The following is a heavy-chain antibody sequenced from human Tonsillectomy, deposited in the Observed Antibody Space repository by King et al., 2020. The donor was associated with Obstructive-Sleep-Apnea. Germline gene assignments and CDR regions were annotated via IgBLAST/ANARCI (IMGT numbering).Heavy chain of an antibody. Sequence: EVQLVESGAEVRKPGESLKISCKGSGYNFDTYWIGWVRQRPGKGLEWMGIIYPDDSDTRYGPSFQAQVTISADKSISTAYLQWSSLKASDTAMYYCARPITGSADYWGQGTLVTVSS. J-gene: IGHJ4*02. CDR1: GYNFDTYW. D-gene: IGHD3-16*01. CDR2: IYPDDSDT. CDR3: ARPITGSADY. V-gene: IGHV5-51*01.